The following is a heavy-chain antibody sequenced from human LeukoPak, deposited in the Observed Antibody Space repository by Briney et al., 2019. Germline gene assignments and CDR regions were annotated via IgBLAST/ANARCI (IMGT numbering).Heavy chain of an antibody. Sequence: GGSLRLSCAASGFTFSSYEMNWVRQAPGKGLEWVSYISSSGSTIYYADSVKGRFTISRDNAKNSLYLQMNSLRAEDTAVYYCARETFIQNFDYWGQGTLVTVSS. J-gene: IGHJ4*02. CDR2: ISSSGSTI. D-gene: IGHD2/OR15-2a*01. CDR1: GFTFSSYE. CDR3: ARETFIQNFDY. V-gene: IGHV3-48*03.